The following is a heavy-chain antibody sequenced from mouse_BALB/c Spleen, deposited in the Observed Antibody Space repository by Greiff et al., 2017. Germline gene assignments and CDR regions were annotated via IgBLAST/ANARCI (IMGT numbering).Heavy chain of an antibody. D-gene: IGHD1-1*01. Sequence: DVKLQESGPSLVKPSQTLSLTCSVTGDSITSGYWNWIRKFPGNKLEYMGYISYSGSTYYNPSLKSRISITRDTSKNQYYLQLNSVTTEDTATYYCARSYGSSWGYYFDYWGQGTTLTVSS. CDR2: ISYSGST. J-gene: IGHJ2*01. CDR1: GDSITSGY. CDR3: ARSYGSSWGYYFDY. V-gene: IGHV3-8*02.